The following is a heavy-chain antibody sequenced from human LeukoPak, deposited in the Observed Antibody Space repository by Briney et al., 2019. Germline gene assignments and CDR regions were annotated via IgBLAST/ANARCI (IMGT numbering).Heavy chain of an antibody. D-gene: IGHD3-22*01. Sequence: SETLSLTCTVSGGSISSYYWSWIRQPPGKGLEWIGYIYYSGRTNYNPSLKSRVTISVDTSKNQFSLKLSSVTAADTAVYYCGRVGYYDRPRSYAFDTWVEARIVSDCS. CDR1: GGSISSYY. CDR3: GRVGYYDRPRSYAFDT. V-gene: IGHV4-59*01. CDR2: IYYSGRT. J-gene: IGHJ3*02.